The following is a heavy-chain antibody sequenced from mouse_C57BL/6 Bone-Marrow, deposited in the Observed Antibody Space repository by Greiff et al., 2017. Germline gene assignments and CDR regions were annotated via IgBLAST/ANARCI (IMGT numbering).Heavy chain of an antibody. D-gene: IGHD2-4*01. V-gene: IGHV1-82*01. J-gene: IGHJ4*01. CDR3: YLDDCDSYYAMDY. CDR2: IYPGDGDT. CDR1: GYAFSSSW. Sequence: QVQLQQSGPELVKPGASVKISCKASGYAFSSSWMNWVKQRPGKGLEWIGRIYPGDGDTNYNGKFKGKATLTADKSSSTAYMQLSSLTSEDSAVYFTYLDDCDSYYAMDYWGQGTSVTVSS.